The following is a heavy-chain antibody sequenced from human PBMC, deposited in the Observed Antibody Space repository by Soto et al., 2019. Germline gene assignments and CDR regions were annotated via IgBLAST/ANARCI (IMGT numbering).Heavy chain of an antibody. V-gene: IGHV1-69*01. Sequence: QVQLAQSGAEVRKPGSSVKVSCRASGGSFSDFAFSWVRQAPGQGLEWMGGIIPMFAATKYAQRFQGRVTLTADASTSTVYLALSSLTSDDSAVYYCARGGIVAVPAALSSYDDYTNYRFDSWGQGTLVSVSS. CDR1: GGSFSDFA. D-gene: IGHD2-15*01. CDR2: IIPMFAAT. J-gene: IGHJ4*02. CDR3: ARGGIVAVPAALSSYDDYTNYRFDS.